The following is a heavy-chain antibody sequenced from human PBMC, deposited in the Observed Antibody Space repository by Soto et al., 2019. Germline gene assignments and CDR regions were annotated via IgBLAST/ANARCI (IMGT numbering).Heavy chain of an antibody. CDR2: IYYSGST. CDR3: ATLGLGGGLVS. CDR1: GGSISSYY. Sequence: SETLSLTCTVSGGSISSYYWSWIRQPPGKGLEWIGYIYYSGSTNYNPSLKSRVTISVDTSKNQFSLKLSSVTAADTAVYYCATLGLGGGLVSWGQGTLVTVSS. J-gene: IGHJ5*02. D-gene: IGHD6-19*01. V-gene: IGHV4-59*01.